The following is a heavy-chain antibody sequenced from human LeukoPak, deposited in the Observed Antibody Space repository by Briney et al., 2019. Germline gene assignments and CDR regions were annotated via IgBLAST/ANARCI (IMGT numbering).Heavy chain of an antibody. CDR2: VRYDETTK. V-gene: IGHV3-30*02. J-gene: IGHJ4*02. D-gene: IGHD2-2*01. CDR3: AKDVPTAYFDY. CDR1: GFTFSNYG. Sequence: GGSLRLSCAASGFTFSNYGMHWVRQATGKGMEWVAFVRYDETTKFYADSVKGRFTISRDNSKTTLYLQMNSLRAEDTAVYYCAKDVPTAYFDYWGQGTLVTVSS.